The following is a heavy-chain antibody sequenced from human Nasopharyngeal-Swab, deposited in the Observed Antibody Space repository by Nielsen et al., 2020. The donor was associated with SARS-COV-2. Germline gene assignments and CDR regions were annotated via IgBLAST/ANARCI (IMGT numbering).Heavy chain of an antibody. J-gene: IGHJ6*03. CDR1: GFIFSSYS. D-gene: IGHD2-2*01. Sequence: GESLKISCAASGFIFSSYSMNWVRQAPGKGLEWVSSISSSSSYIYYADSVKGRFTISRDNAKNSLYLQMNSLRAEDTAVYYCAKSECSSTSCYVDYYYYYMDVWGKGTTVTVSS. CDR2: ISSSSSYI. V-gene: IGHV3-21*01. CDR3: AKSECSSTSCYVDYYYYYMDV.